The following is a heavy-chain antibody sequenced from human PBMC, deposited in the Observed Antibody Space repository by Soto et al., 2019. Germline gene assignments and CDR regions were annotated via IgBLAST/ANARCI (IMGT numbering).Heavy chain of an antibody. D-gene: IGHD3-22*01. Sequence: SETLSLTCAVSGGSISSSNWWSWVRQPPGKGLEWIGEIYHSGSTNYNPSLKSRVTISVDKSKNQFSLKLSSVTAADTAVYYCARVGTYYYDSSGYYKLGWFDPWGQGTLVTVSS. V-gene: IGHV4-4*02. CDR2: IYHSGST. J-gene: IGHJ5*02. CDR1: GGSISSSNW. CDR3: ARVGTYYYDSSGYYKLGWFDP.